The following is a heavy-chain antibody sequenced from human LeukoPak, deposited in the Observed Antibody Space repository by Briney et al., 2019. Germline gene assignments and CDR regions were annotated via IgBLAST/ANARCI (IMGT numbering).Heavy chain of an antibody. V-gene: IGHV4-4*02. CDR2: VHHSGSA. Sequence: SETLSLTCAVSGGSISDNWWSWVRQPPRKGLEWIGEVHHSGSANYSPSLKSRVTISVDGSKNQVSLKVTSVTAADTAVYYCARDGPSMVRGVRNLYYYYGMDVWGQGTTVTVSS. J-gene: IGHJ6*02. CDR1: GGSISDNW. D-gene: IGHD3-10*01. CDR3: ARDGPSMVRGVRNLYYYYGMDV.